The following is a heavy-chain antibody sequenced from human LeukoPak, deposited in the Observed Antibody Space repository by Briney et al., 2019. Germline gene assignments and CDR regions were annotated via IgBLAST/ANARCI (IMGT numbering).Heavy chain of an antibody. CDR1: GFPFGSYG. J-gene: IGHJ4*02. CDR2: IRYDGSNK. CDR3: AKDLCTVAVAGMCTASY. V-gene: IGHV3-30*02. Sequence: PGGSLRLSCEASGFPFGSYGIHWVRQVPGKGLEWVAFIRYDGSNKYYADSVKGRFTISRDNSKNTLYLQMNSLRAEDTAVYYCAKDLCTVAVAGMCTASYWGQGTLVTVSS. D-gene: IGHD6-19*01.